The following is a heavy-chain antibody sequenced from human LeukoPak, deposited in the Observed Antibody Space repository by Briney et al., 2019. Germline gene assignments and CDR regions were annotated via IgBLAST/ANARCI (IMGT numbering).Heavy chain of an antibody. Sequence: QAGGSLRLSCTASGFTFGDYAMSWVRQDPGKGLEWVGFIRSKAYGGTTEYAASVKSRFTISRDDSKSIAYLQMNSLKTEDTAVYYCTRVTVCSSTSCYRYFDYWGQGTLVTVSS. CDR3: TRVTVCSSTSCYRYFDY. CDR2: IRSKAYGGTT. D-gene: IGHD2-2*02. CDR1: GFTFGDYA. J-gene: IGHJ4*02. V-gene: IGHV3-49*04.